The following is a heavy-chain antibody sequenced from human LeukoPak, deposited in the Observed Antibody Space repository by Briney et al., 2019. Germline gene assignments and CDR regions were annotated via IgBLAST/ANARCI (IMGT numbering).Heavy chain of an antibody. Sequence: SVKVSCKASGYTFTGYYMHWVRQAPGQGLEWMGGIIPIFGTANYAQKFQGRVTITADESTSTAYMELSSLRSEDTAVYYCATTGYSSSWYTRRDYYYYGMDVWGQGTTVTVSS. V-gene: IGHV1-69*13. CDR1: GYTFTGYY. CDR3: ATTGYSSSWYTRRDYYYYGMDV. J-gene: IGHJ6*02. CDR2: IIPIFGTA. D-gene: IGHD6-13*01.